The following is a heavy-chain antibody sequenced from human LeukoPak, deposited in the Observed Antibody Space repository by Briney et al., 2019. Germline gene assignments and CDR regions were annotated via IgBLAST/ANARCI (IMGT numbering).Heavy chain of an antibody. Sequence: PSETLSLTCIVSGYSISSGYYWGWIRQPPGKGLEWIGSIYHSGRTYYNPSLKSRVTISVDTSKNQFSLKLSSVTAADTAVYYCARGGAGGENDAFDIWGQGTMVTVSS. J-gene: IGHJ3*02. D-gene: IGHD4-17*01. V-gene: IGHV4-38-2*02. CDR3: ARGGAGGENDAFDI. CDR1: GYSISSGYY. CDR2: IYHSGRT.